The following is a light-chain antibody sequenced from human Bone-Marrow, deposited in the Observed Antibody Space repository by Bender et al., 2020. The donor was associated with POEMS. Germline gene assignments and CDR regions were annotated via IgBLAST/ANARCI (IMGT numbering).Light chain of an antibody. V-gene: IGLV2-8*01. CDR3: CSYAGSVWV. CDR1: SSDVGTYNY. CDR2: HVS. J-gene: IGLJ3*02. Sequence: QSALTQPPSASGSPGQSVTISCTGTSSDVGTYNYVSWYQQHPGKAPKLMIYHVSKRPSGVPDRFSGSKSGNTASLTISGLQAEDEGDYYCCSYAGSVWVFGGGTKVTVL.